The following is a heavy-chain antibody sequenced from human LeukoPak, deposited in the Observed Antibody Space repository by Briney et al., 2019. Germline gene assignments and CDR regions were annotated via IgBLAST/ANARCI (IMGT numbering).Heavy chain of an antibody. Sequence: SVKVSCKASGGTFSSYAISWVRQAPGQGLEWMGGIIPIFGTANYAQKFQGRVTITADESTSTAYMELSSLRSEDTAVYYCARDHADDYVWGSYRYPDDAFDIWGQGTMVTVSS. CDR2: IIPIFGTA. V-gene: IGHV1-69*01. J-gene: IGHJ3*02. D-gene: IGHD3-16*02. CDR3: ARDHADDYVWGSYRYPDDAFDI. CDR1: GGTFSSYA.